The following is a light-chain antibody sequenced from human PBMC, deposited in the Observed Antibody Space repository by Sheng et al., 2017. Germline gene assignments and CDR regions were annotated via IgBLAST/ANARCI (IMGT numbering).Light chain of an antibody. CDR2: GAS. Sequence: EIVLTQSPGTLSLSPGERATLSCRASQSVSSNLAWYQQKPGQAPRLLIYGASTRATGIPARFSGSGSGTDFTLTISRLQSEDFAIYYCQQYNDWPPITFGGGTKVEI. CDR3: QQYNDWPPIT. J-gene: IGKJ4*01. V-gene: IGKV3-15*01. CDR1: QSVSSN.